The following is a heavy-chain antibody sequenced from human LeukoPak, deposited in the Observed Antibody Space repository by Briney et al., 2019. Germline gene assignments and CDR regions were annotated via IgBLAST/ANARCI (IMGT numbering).Heavy chain of an antibody. Sequence: PGGPLRLSCAPSGFIFSNYGFHWVRQAPGKGLDWVALIWSDGSKKYYTDSVKGRFTISRDNAKNSLYLQMNSLRDEDTAVYYCARDRNYGPDLWGRGTLVTVSS. V-gene: IGHV3-33*01. CDR1: GFIFSNYG. J-gene: IGHJ2*01. CDR3: ARDRNYGPDL. D-gene: IGHD3-10*01. CDR2: IWSDGSKK.